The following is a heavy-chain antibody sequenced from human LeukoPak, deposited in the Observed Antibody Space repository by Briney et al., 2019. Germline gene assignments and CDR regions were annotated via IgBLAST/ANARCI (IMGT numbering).Heavy chain of an antibody. J-gene: IGHJ3*02. CDR3: AGRRYYYDSSGYYRAFDI. CDR1: GGSISSGGYS. Sequence: PSQTLSLTCAVSGGSISSGGYSWSWIRQPPGKGLEWIGYIYHSGSTNYNPSLKSRVTISVDTSKNQFSLKLSSVTAADTAVYYCAGRRYYYDSSGYYRAFDIWGQGTMVTVSS. D-gene: IGHD3-22*01. CDR2: IYHSGST. V-gene: IGHV4-30-2*01.